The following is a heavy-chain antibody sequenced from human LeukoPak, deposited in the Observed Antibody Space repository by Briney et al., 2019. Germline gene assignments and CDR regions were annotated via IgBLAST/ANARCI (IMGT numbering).Heavy chain of an antibody. CDR1: GFTFSNAW. V-gene: IGHV3-15*01. D-gene: IGHD2-8*01. Sequence: GGSLRLSRVASGFTFSNAWMSWVRQAPGKGLEWVGRIKSKTDGGTTDYAAPVKGRFTISRDDSKNTLYLQMNSLKTEDTAVYHCTIPNGHWFDPWGQGTLVTVSS. CDR3: TIPNGHWFDP. J-gene: IGHJ5*02. CDR2: IKSKTDGGTT.